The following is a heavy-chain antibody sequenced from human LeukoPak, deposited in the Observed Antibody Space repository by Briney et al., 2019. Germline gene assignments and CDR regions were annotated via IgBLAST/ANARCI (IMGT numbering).Heavy chain of an antibody. J-gene: IGHJ3*02. CDR2: IYYSGST. CDR3: ASAGYQLLWRAFDI. D-gene: IGHD2-2*01. CDR1: GGSISSSSYY. V-gene: IGHV4-39*01. Sequence: PSETLSLTCTVSGGSISSSSYYWGWIRQPPGKGLEWIGSIYYSGSTYYNPSLKSRVTISVDTSKNQFSLKLSSVTAADTAVYYCASAGYQLLWRAFDIWGQGTMVTVSS.